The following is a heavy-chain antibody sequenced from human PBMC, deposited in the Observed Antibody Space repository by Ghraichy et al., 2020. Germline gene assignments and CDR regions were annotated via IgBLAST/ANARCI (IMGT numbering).Heavy chain of an antibody. CDR1: GGSFSGYY. J-gene: IGHJ4*02. Sequence: SETLSLTCAVYGGSFSGYYWSWIRQPPGKGLEWIGEINHSGSTNYNPSLKSRVTISVDTSKNQFSLKLSSVTAADTAVYYCARGRVVVVAATLEFDYWGQEPLVTFSS. CDR2: INHSGST. V-gene: IGHV4-34*01. D-gene: IGHD2-15*01. CDR3: ARGRVVVVAATLEFDY.